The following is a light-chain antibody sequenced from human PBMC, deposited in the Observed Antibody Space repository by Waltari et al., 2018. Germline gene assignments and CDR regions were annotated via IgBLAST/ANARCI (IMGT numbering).Light chain of an antibody. CDR3: VLYMGGGVL. CDR2: STN. Sequence: YHHSWSQQTPGQAPRLLIYSTNTRSSGVPDRFSGSILGNKAVLTITGAQAHDEADYHCVLYMGGGVLFGGGTKLTVL. V-gene: IGLV8-61*01. CDR1: YH. J-gene: IGLJ3*02.